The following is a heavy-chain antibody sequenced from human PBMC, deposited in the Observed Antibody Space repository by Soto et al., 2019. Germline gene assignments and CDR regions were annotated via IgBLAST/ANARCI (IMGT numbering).Heavy chain of an antibody. V-gene: IGHV3-23*01. CDR3: AKGNYDYVWGSYRPYYFDY. Sequence: GGSLRLSCAASGFTFSSYAMSWVRQAPGKGLEWVSAISGSGGSTYYADSVKGRFTISRDNSKNTLYLQMTSLRAEDTAVYYCAKGNYDYVWGSYRPYYFDYWGQGTLVTVSS. D-gene: IGHD3-16*02. J-gene: IGHJ4*02. CDR2: ISGSGGST. CDR1: GFTFSSYA.